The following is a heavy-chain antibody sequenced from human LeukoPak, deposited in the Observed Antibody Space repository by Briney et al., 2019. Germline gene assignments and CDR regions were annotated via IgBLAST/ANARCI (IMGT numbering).Heavy chain of an antibody. Sequence: GGSLRLSCAASGFTFDDYAMHWVRQAPGKGLEWVSGISWNSGSIGYADSVKGRFTISRDNAKNSLYLQMNSLRAEDTALYYCAARYRGYSYGWGKYFDYWGQGTLVTVSS. CDR2: ISWNSGSI. CDR3: AARYRGYSYGWGKYFDY. V-gene: IGHV3-9*01. J-gene: IGHJ4*02. D-gene: IGHD5-18*01. CDR1: GFTFDDYA.